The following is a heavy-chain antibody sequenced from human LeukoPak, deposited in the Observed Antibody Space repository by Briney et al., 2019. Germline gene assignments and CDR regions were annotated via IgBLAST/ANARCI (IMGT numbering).Heavy chain of an antibody. J-gene: IGHJ4*02. CDR2: ISNDGRNI. CDR3: ARDRVQIWSYVAIFDY. D-gene: IGHD5-18*01. V-gene: IGHV3-30*04. Sequence: PGGSLRLPCAASGFTLSTHTIHWVRQAPGKGLEWVAVISNDGRNIGYADPVRGRFTISREISKNTVYLQMNSLRTEDTAVYYCARDRVQIWSYVAIFDYWGQGTLVTVSS. CDR1: GFTLSTHT.